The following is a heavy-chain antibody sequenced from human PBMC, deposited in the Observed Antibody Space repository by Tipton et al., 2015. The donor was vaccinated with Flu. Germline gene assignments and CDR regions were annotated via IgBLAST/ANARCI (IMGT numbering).Heavy chain of an antibody. J-gene: IGHJ4*02. V-gene: IGHV4-38-2*01. CDR1: GDSIASDYY. CDR2: IYHIGSP. Sequence: TLSLTCSVSGDSIASDYYWGWIRQPPGKGLEWIGTIYHIGSPYYNPSLKSRLTISVDTSKNQFSLRLTSVTAADTAVYYCAKLAYFDSSGYYRYYFDYWGQGTLVTVST. D-gene: IGHD3-22*01. CDR3: AKLAYFDSSGYYRYYFDY.